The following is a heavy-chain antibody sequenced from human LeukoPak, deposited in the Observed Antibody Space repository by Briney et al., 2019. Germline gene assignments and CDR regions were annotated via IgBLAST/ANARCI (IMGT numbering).Heavy chain of an antibody. V-gene: IGHV1-8*03. Sequence: GASVKVSCKVSGYTLTELSMHWVRQAPGQGLEWMGWMNPNSGNTGYAQKFQGRVTITRNTSISTAYMELSSLRSEDTAVYYCARGRFYNSSGRKGTTYYFDYWGQGTLVTVSS. CDR3: ARGRFYNSSGRKGTTYYFDY. CDR1: GYTLTELS. CDR2: MNPNSGNT. J-gene: IGHJ4*02. D-gene: IGHD6-19*01.